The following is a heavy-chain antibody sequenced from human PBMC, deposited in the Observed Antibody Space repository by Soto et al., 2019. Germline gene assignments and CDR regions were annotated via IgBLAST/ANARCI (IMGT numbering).Heavy chain of an antibody. CDR1: GGSISSSSYY. CDR3: ASPTSQLARDY. J-gene: IGHJ4*02. V-gene: IGHV4-39*01. D-gene: IGHD6-13*01. Sequence: SETLSLTCTVSGGSISSSSYYWGWIRQPPGKGLEWIGSIYYSGSTYYNPSLKSRVTISVDTSKNQFSLKLSSVTAADTAVYYCASPTSQLARDYWGQGTLVTVSS. CDR2: IYYSGST.